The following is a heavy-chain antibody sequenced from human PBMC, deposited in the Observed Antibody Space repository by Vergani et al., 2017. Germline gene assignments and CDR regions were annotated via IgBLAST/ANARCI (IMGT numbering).Heavy chain of an antibody. CDR2: VYYSGTT. J-gene: IGHJ4*02. CDR1: GDAISRDTYS. V-gene: IGHV4-30-2*02. D-gene: IGHD1-14*01. Sequence: QLQLQESDSRLVNPSQTLSLTCTLSGDAISRDTYSWNWVRQPPGKPLEWIGTVYYSGTTYYNPSLGGRVTMSIDKSKNHFSLTLTSVTAADTAMYYCARSRAAPPDIYLFDYWGQGTLVTVSS. CDR3: ARSRAAPPDIYLFDY.